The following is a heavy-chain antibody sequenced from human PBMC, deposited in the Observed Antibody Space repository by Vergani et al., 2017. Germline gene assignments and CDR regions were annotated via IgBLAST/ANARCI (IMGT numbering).Heavy chain of an antibody. CDR2: INHSGST. CDR3: ARRLTTVNDYYYYYMDV. D-gene: IGHD4-17*01. Sequence: QVQLQQWGAGLLKPSETLSLTCAVYGGSFSGYYWSWIRQPPGKGLEWIGEINHSGSTNYNPSLKSRVTISVDTSKNQFSLKLSSVTAADTAVYYCARRLTTVNDYYYYYMDVWGKGTTVTVSS. CDR1: GGSFSGYY. V-gene: IGHV4-34*01. J-gene: IGHJ6*03.